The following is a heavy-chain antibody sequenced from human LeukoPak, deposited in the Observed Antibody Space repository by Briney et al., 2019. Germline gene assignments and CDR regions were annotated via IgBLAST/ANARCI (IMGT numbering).Heavy chain of an antibody. CDR2: IYPGDYAT. Sequence: GESLKISCEGSGYSFSNYLIGWVRQMPGKGLEWMGIIYPGDYATSYSPSFQGLATISVDKSISTAYLQWSSLKASDTAMYYCAIPPGYCGNDCSFDHWGQGTLVTVSS. CDR3: AIPPGYCGNDCSFDH. CDR1: GYSFSNYL. V-gene: IGHV5-51*01. D-gene: IGHD2-21*02. J-gene: IGHJ4*02.